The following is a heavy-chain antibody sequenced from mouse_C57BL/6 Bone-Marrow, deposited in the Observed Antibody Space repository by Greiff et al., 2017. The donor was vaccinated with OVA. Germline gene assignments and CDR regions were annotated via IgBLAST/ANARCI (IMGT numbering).Heavy chain of an antibody. Sequence: QVQLQQPGAELVMPGASVKLSCKASGYTFTSYWMHWVKQRPGQGLEWIGEIDPSDSYTNYNQKFKGKSTLTVDKSSSTAYMQLSSLTSEDSAVYYCAREGLEGAMDYWGQGTSVTVSS. CDR3: AREGLEGAMDY. J-gene: IGHJ4*01. V-gene: IGHV1-69*01. CDR2: IDPSDSYT. CDR1: GYTFTSYW. D-gene: IGHD3-3*01.